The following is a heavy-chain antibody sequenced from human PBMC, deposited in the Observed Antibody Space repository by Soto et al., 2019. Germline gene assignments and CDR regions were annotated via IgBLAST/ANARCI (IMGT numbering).Heavy chain of an antibody. J-gene: IGHJ4*02. CDR1: GGSISSGGYS. V-gene: IGHV4-30-2*01. D-gene: IGHD3-10*01. Sequence: TLSLTCAVSGGSISSGGYSWSWIRQPPGKGLEWIGYIYHSGSTHYNPSLKSRVTISLDTSKNQFSLNLRSVTAADTAVYYCASMGYHYGSGSYPLDYWGQGTLVTVSS. CDR3: ASMGYHYGSGSYPLDY. CDR2: IYHSGST.